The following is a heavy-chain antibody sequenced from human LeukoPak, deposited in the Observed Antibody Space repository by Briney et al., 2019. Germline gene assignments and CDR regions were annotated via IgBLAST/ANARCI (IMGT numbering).Heavy chain of an antibody. D-gene: IGHD6-19*01. CDR3: AKDRGEQWLVTSFDY. Sequence: GGSLRLSCAASGFTFSSYGIHWVRQAPGKGLEWVAVISYDGSNKYYVDSVKGRFTISRDNSKNTLYLQMNSLRDEDTAVYYCAKDRGEQWLVTSFDYWGQGTLVTVSS. CDR2: ISYDGSNK. J-gene: IGHJ4*02. CDR1: GFTFSSYG. V-gene: IGHV3-30*18.